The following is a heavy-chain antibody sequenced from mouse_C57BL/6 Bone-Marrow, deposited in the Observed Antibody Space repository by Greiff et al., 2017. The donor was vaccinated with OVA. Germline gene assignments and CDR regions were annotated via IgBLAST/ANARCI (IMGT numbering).Heavy chain of an antibody. CDR1: GYTFTSYW. CDR2: IYPGNSDT. CDR3: TRPPIYYDYDDY. Sequence: EVQLQQSGTVLARPGASVKMSCKTSGYTFTSYWMHWAKQRPGQGLEWIGAIYPGNSDTSYNQKFKGKAKLTAVTSASTAYMELSSLTNEDSAVYYCTRPPIYYDYDDYWGQGTTLTVSS. J-gene: IGHJ2*01. D-gene: IGHD2-4*01. V-gene: IGHV1-5*01.